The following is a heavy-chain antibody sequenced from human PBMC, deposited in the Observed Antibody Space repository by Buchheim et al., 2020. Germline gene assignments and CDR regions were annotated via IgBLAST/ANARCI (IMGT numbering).Heavy chain of an antibody. J-gene: IGHJ4*02. CDR3: AKDRGSGSYLGVFDY. V-gene: IGHV3-30*18. D-gene: IGHD1-26*01. Sequence: QVQLVESGGGVVQPGRSLRLSCAASGFTFSSYGMHWVRQAPGTGLEWVAVISYDGSNKYYADSVKGRFTISRDNSKNTLYLQMNSLRAEDTAVYYCAKDRGSGSYLGVFDYWGQGTL. CDR1: GFTFSSYG. CDR2: ISYDGSNK.